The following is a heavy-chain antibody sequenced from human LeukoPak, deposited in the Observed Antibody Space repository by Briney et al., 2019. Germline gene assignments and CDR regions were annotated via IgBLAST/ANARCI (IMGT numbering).Heavy chain of an antibody. V-gene: IGHV4-39*01. CDR1: GGSISSNKYY. CDR2: IYYSGST. Sequence: SETLSLTCTVSGGSISSNKYYWGWIRQPPGKGLEWIGSIYYSGSTYYNPTLKSRVTIFVDTSKNQFSLKLSSVAAAGTAVYYCATPYSGGYQGLDIWGQGTMVTVSS. CDR3: ATPYSGGYQGLDI. J-gene: IGHJ3*02. D-gene: IGHD1-26*01.